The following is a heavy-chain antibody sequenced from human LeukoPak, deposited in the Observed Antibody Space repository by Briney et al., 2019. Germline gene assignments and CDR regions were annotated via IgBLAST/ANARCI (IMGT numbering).Heavy chain of an antibody. CDR3: PKGKRYPDC. J-gene: IGHJ4*02. CDR2: LNLEGRDK. CDR1: GFTFSESW. D-gene: IGHD1-1*01. Sequence: GGSLRLSCVVSGFTFSESWMSWVRQARGKGRGWVASLNLEGRDKYYVDSVKGRFTISRDNAKNSLYLQMDSLRADDTAVYYCPKGKRYPDCWGQGTLVTVSS. V-gene: IGHV3-7*03.